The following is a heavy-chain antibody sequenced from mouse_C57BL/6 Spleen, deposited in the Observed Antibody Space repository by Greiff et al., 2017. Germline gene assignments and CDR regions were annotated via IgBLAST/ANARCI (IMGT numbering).Heavy chain of an antibody. CDR2: LDPNGGGT. CDR1: GYTFTSYW. Sequence: QVQLKQPGAELVKPGASVKLSCKASGYTFTSYWMHWVKQRPGRGLEWIGRLDPNGGGTKYNAKFKSKATLTVDKPSSTAYMQLSSLTSEDSAVYYCAEGYDYGGAIDYWGQGTTLTVSA. J-gene: IGHJ2*01. D-gene: IGHD2-4*01. V-gene: IGHV1-72*01. CDR3: AEGYDYGGAIDY.